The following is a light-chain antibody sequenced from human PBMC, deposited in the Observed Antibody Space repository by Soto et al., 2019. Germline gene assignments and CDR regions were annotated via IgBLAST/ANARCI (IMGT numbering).Light chain of an antibody. CDR1: QGIRND. J-gene: IGKJ2*01. CDR3: FQSNSYPLT. CDR2: GAS. Sequence: DIQMTQSPSSLSASVGDRVTITCRASQGIRNDLAWYQQKSGKPPKRLIYGASSLESGVPSRFSGSGARTEFTLTISSLQPEDFATYYCFQSNSYPLTFGQGTKLDI. V-gene: IGKV1-17*01.